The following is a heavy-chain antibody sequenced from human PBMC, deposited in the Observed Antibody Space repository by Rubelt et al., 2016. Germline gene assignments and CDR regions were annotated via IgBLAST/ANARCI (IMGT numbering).Heavy chain of an antibody. D-gene: IGHD5-24*01. Sequence: QVQLVQSGAEVQKPGSSVKVSCKASGGTFSSYAFSWVRQALGQGLEWMGRIIPLLGIANDAQKFQGRVTITADKSTSAAYMELSSLRSEDTAVYYCARDGYNDIWGFFDYWGQGTLVTVSS. CDR3: ARDGYNDIWGFFDY. V-gene: IGHV1-69*04. CDR2: IIPLLGIA. J-gene: IGHJ4*02. CDR1: GGTFSSYA.